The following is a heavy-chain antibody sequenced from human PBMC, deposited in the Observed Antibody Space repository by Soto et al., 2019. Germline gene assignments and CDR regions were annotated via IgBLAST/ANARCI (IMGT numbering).Heavy chain of an antibody. CDR1: GFTFSSYC. Sequence: QVQLVESGGGVVQPGRSLRLSCAASGFTFSSYCMHRVRQAPGKGLEWVAVISYDGSNKYHADSVKGRFTISRDNSKNTLYLKMNRLRAEDTGVYYCAKDPAEMAKRADGAFDYWGQGTLVTVSS. CDR3: AKDPAEMAKRADGAFDY. D-gene: IGHD3-16*01. CDR2: ISYDGSNK. J-gene: IGHJ4*02. V-gene: IGHV3-30*18.